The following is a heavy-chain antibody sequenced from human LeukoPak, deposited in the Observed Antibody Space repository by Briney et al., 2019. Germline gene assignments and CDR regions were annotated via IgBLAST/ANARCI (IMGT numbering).Heavy chain of an antibody. J-gene: IGHJ4*02. D-gene: IGHD1-26*01. CDR2: ISGSGGST. CDR3: AKGGKWDVTPFDY. CDR1: GFTFSSYA. V-gene: IGHV3-23*01. Sequence: GGSLRLSCAASGFTFSSYAMNWVRQAPGKGLEWVSAISGSGGSTFYADSVKGRFTISRDNSKNTLYLQVNSLRAEDTAVYYCAKGGKWDVTPFDYWGQGTLVTVSS.